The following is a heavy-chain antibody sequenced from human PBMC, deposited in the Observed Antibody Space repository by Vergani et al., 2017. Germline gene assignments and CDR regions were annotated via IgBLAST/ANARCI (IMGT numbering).Heavy chain of an antibody. CDR1: GFTFSNAW. V-gene: IGHV3-15*01. CDR3: TTGIVVVPAALRAFDI. CDR2: IKSKTDGGTT. J-gene: IGHJ3*02. Sequence: EVQLVESGGGLVQPGGSLRLSCAASGFTFSNAWMSWVRQAPGKGLEWVGRIKSKTDGGTTDYAAPVKGRFTISRDDSKNTLYLQMNSLKTEDTAVYYCTTGIVVVPAALRAFDIWGQGTMVTVSS. D-gene: IGHD2-2*01.